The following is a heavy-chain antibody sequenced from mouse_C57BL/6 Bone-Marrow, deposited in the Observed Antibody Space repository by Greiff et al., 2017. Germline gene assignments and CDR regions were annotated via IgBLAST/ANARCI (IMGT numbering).Heavy chain of an antibody. CDR3: ARSDYYGSSYGAMDY. Sequence: EVQLQQSVAELVRPGASVKLSCTASGFNIKNTYMHWVKQRPEQGLEWIGRIDPANGNTKYAPKFQGKATITADTTSHTAYLQLSSLTSEDTAIYYCARSDYYGSSYGAMDYWGQGTSVTVSS. CDR1: GFNIKNTY. V-gene: IGHV14-3*01. CDR2: IDPANGNT. J-gene: IGHJ4*01. D-gene: IGHD1-1*01.